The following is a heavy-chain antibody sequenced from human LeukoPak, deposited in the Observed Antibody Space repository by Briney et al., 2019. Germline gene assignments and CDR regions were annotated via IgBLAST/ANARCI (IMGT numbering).Heavy chain of an antibody. J-gene: IGHJ4*02. V-gene: IGHV3-33*01. Sequence: GGSLRLSCAASGFTFSSYGMHWVRQAPGKGLKWVAVIWYDGSNKYYADSMKGRFTISRDNSKNTLYLQMNSLRAEDTAVYYCARDAPSSYGYYPDYWGQGTLVTVSS. D-gene: IGHD5-18*01. CDR2: IWYDGSNK. CDR3: ARDAPSSYGYYPDY. CDR1: GFTFSSYG.